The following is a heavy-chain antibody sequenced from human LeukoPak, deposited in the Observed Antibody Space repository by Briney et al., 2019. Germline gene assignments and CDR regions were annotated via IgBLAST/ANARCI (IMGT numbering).Heavy chain of an antibody. CDR2: IIPILGIA. V-gene: IGHV1-69*04. CDR1: GGTFSSYA. D-gene: IGHD3-3*01. CDR3: ARGLSLSYYDFWSGYYSKYNWFDP. Sequence: ASVKVSCKASGGTFSSYAITWVRQAPGQGLEWMGRIIPILGIANYAQKFQGRVTITADKSTSTAYMELSSLRSEDTAVYYCARGLSLSYYDFWSGYYSKYNWFDPWGQGTLVTVSS. J-gene: IGHJ5*02.